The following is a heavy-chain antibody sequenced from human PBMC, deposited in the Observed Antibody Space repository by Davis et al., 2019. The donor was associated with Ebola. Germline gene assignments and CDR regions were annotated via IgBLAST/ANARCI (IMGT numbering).Heavy chain of an antibody. CDR2: IHYSGDT. V-gene: IGHV4-61*08. CDR3: ARSNYGSGSYDS. Sequence: SGPTLVKPTQTLTLTCTFSGFSLSTSGMCVSWIRQPPGKALEWLAYIHYSGDTKSNPSLKSRVTISVDTSKNQFSLKLNSVTAADTAVFYCARSNYGSGSYDSWGQGALVTVSS. CDR1: GFSLSTSGMC. D-gene: IGHD3-10*01. J-gene: IGHJ5*01.